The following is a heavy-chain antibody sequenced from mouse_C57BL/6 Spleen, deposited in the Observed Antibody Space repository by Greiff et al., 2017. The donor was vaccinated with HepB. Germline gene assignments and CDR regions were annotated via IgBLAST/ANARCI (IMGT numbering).Heavy chain of an antibody. D-gene: IGHD1-1*02. V-gene: IGHV1-52*01. CDR2: IDPSDSET. Sequence: QVQLKQPGAELVRPGSSVKLSCKASGYTFTSYWMHWVKQRPIQGLEWIGNIDPSDSETHYNQKFKDKATLTVDKSSSTAYMQLSSLTSEDSAVYYCARSGGPGDFDYWGQGTTLTVSS. J-gene: IGHJ2*01. CDR3: ARSGGPGDFDY. CDR1: GYTFTSYW.